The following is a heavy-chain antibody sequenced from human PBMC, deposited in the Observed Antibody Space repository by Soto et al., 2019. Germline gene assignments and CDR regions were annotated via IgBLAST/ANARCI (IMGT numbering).Heavy chain of an antibody. CDR2: IYSGGST. J-gene: IGHJ6*02. CDR3: ARSSAGYYYYYGMDV. CDR1: GFTVSSNY. Sequence: PGGSLRLSCXASGFTVSSNYMSWVRQAPGKGLEWVSVIYSGGSTYYADSVKGRFTISRDNSKNTLYLQMNSLRAEDTAVYYCARSSAGYYYYYGMDVWGQGTTVTVSS. D-gene: IGHD6-13*01. V-gene: IGHV3-53*01.